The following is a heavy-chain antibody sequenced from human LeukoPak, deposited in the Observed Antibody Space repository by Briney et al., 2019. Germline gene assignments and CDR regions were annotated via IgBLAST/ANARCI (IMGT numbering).Heavy chain of an antibody. Sequence: GGSLRLSCAASGFTFSSYAMHWVRQAPGKGLEWVAVISYDGSNKYYADSVKGRFTISRDNSKNTLYLQMNSLRAEDTAVYYCAREGLRYYFDYWGQGTLSPSPQ. CDR3: AREGLRYYFDY. CDR1: GFTFSSYA. D-gene: IGHD3-10*01. CDR2: ISYDGSNK. J-gene: IGHJ4*02. V-gene: IGHV3-30-3*01.